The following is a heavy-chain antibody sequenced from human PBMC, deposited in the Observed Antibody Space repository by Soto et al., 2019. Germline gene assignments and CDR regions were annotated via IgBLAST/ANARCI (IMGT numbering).Heavy chain of an antibody. CDR1: GYTFTGYY. D-gene: IGHD3-22*01. CDR2: INPNSGGT. Sequence: ASVKVSCKASGYTFTGYYMHWVRQAPGQGLEWMGWINPNSGGTNYAQKFQGWVTITRDTSASTAYMKLSSLRSEDTAVYYCASSYYYDSSGYSSLYYYYGMDVWGQGTTVTVSS. CDR3: ASSYYYDSSGYSSLYYYYGMDV. J-gene: IGHJ6*02. V-gene: IGHV1-2*04.